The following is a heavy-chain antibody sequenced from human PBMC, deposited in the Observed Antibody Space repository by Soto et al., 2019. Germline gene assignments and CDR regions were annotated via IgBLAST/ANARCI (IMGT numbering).Heavy chain of an antibody. CDR1: GYTFTSYD. D-gene: IGHD3-22*01. CDR3: ARYDSSGYYEGWFDP. V-gene: IGHV1-8*01. CDR2: MNPNSGNT. Sequence: QVQLVPSGAEVKKPGASVTVSCKASGYTFTSYDINWVRQATGQGLEWMGWMNPNSGNTGYAQKFQGRVPMTRNTSISTAYMELSSLRSEDTAVYYCARYDSSGYYEGWFDPWGQGTLVTVAS. J-gene: IGHJ5*02.